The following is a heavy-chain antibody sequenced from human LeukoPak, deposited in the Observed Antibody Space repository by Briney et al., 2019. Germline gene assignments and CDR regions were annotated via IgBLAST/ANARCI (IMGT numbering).Heavy chain of an antibody. V-gene: IGHV4-59*01. CDR3: ARSFDY. J-gene: IGHJ4*02. CDR1: GGSISSDY. Sequence: PSETLSLTCTVSGGSISSDYWSCIGEPPWNGLEWIGYIYYSGSTKYNPSHHTRATISVDTSKRQCSLTLSSVTAADTSVYYCARSFDYWGQGTLVTDSS. CDR2: IYYSGST.